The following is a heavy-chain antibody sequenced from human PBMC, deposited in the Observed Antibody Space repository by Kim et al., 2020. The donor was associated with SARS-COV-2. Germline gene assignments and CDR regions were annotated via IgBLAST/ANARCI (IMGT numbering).Heavy chain of an antibody. CDR3: ASDGQQLVFSTYNWFDP. CDR1: GYTFNRYG. Sequence: ASVKVSCKASGYTFNRYGVNWVRQAPGQGLEWMGWINTNTGDLRYAQGFTGRFVFSLDTSVSTAYLQISSLKAEDTAVYYCASDGQQLVFSTYNWFDPWGQGTLVTVSS. CDR2: INTNTGDL. D-gene: IGHD6-13*01. J-gene: IGHJ5*02. V-gene: IGHV7-4-1*02.